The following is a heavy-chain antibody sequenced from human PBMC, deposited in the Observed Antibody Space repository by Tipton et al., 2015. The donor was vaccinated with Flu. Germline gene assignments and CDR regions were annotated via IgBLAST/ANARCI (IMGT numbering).Heavy chain of an antibody. CDR2: IYTSGST. Sequence: TLSLTCTVSGGSISSGSYYWSWIRQPAGKGLEWIGRIYTSGSTNYNPSLKSRVTISVDTSKNQFSLKLSSVTAPDTAVYYCARHTNESNGFDPWGQGTLVNVSS. J-gene: IGHJ5*02. CDR3: ARHTNESNGFDP. CDR1: GGSISSGSYY. V-gene: IGHV4-61*02. D-gene: IGHD3-3*01.